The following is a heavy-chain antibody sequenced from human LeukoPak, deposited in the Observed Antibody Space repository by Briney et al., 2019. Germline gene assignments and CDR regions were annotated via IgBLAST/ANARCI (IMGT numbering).Heavy chain of an antibody. Sequence: PSETLSLTCTLSGGSISSAGSYYWGWIRQPPGKGLEWIGSMSHSGSTYFNPSLESRGSILLDTSKRQFSLKVTSVSAAGTAVYYCARGRFRSTWYFDFWGQGVLVTVSS. J-gene: IGHJ4*02. V-gene: IGHV4-39*07. CDR2: MSHSGST. CDR3: ARGRFRSTWYFDF. CDR1: GGSISSAGSYY. D-gene: IGHD6-13*01.